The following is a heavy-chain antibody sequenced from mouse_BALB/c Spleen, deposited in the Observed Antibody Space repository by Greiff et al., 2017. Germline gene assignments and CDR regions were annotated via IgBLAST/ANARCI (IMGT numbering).Heavy chain of an antibody. CDR2: ISSGSSTI. V-gene: IGHV5-17*02. Sequence: EVKLMESGGGLVQPGGSRKLSCAASGFTFSSFGMHWVRQAPEKGLEWVAYISSGSSTIYYADTVKGRFTISRDNPKNTLFLQMTSLRSEDTAMYYCARDGNYVWAMDYWGQGTSVTVSS. D-gene: IGHD2-1*01. CDR3: ARDGNYVWAMDY. J-gene: IGHJ4*01. CDR1: GFTFSSFG.